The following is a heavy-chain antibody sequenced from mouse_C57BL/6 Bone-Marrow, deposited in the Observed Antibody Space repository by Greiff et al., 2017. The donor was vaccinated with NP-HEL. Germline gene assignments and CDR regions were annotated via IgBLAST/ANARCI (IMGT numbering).Heavy chain of an antibody. J-gene: IGHJ1*03. V-gene: IGHV1-59*01. CDR2: IDPSDSYT. D-gene: IGHD1-1*01. Sequence: QVQLQQSGAELVRPGTSVKLSCKASGYTFTSYWMHWVKQRPGQGLEWIGVIDPSDSYTNYNQKFKGKATLTVDTSSSTAYMQLSSLTSEDSAVYYCARSTVYYGSSYWYFDVWGTGTTVTVSS. CDR1: GYTFTSYW. CDR3: ARSTVYYGSSYWYFDV.